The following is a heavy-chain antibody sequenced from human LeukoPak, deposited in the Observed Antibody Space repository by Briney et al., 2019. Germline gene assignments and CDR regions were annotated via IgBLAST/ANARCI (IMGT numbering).Heavy chain of an antibody. CDR3: AKDRNLELRYFDWFFDY. Sequence: GGSLRLSCAASGFTFSSYWMHWVRQAPGKGLVWVSRINSDGSSTSYADSVKGRFTIPRDNSKNTLYLQMNSLRAEDTAVYYCAKDRNLELRYFDWFFDYWDQGTLVTVSS. V-gene: IGHV3-74*01. D-gene: IGHD3-9*01. CDR2: INSDGSST. CDR1: GFTFSSYW. J-gene: IGHJ4*02.